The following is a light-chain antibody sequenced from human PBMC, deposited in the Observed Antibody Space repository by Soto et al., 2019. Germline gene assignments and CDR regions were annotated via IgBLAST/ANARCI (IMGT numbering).Light chain of an antibody. Sequence: EIVLTQSPATLSLSPGERATLSCRASQSVSSYLAWYQQKPGQAPRLLIYGASSRATGIPDRFSGSGSGTDFTLTISRLEPEDFAVYYCHSRTFGQGTKVDIK. CDR2: GAS. CDR3: HSRT. CDR1: QSVSSY. V-gene: IGKV3-11*01. J-gene: IGKJ1*01.